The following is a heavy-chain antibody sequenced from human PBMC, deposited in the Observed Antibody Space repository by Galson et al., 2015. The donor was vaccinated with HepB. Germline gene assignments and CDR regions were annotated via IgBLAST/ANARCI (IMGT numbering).Heavy chain of an antibody. CDR3: ARDEGVGLTKRGYDH. V-gene: IGHV6-1*01. Sequence: CAISGDSVSTTTVAWSWIRLSPSRGLEWLGRTNFESKWFHLYAPSLKGRIAVTADTSKNEVSLQLTSVTPEDTAVYFCARDEGVGLTKRGYDHWGQGTLVTVSS. CDR1: GDSVSTTTVA. CDR2: TNFESKWFH. J-gene: IGHJ4*02. D-gene: IGHD1-26*01.